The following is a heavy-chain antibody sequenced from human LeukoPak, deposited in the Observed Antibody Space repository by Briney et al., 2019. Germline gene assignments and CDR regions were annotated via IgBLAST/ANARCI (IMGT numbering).Heavy chain of an antibody. CDR1: GGSISSYY. D-gene: IGHD3-10*01. Sequence: SETLSLTCTVSGGSISSYYWSWIRQPPGKGLEWIGYIYYSGSTNYNPSLKSRVTISVDTSKNQFSLKLSSVTAADTAVYYCARVPTYYYGSGSYRRGPFDYWGQGTLVTVSS. V-gene: IGHV4-59*08. CDR3: ARVPTYYYGSGSYRRGPFDY. J-gene: IGHJ4*02. CDR2: IYYSGST.